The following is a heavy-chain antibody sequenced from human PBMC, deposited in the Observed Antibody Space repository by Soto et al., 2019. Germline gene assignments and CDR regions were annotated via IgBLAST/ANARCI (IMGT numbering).Heavy chain of an antibody. D-gene: IGHD3-10*01. Sequence: SETLSLTCTVSGDSISSSNYFWGWIRQPPGKGLEWIGAIFYSGSTYYNPSLKSRVTISVDTSKNQFSLKLTSVTAADTALYYCARRYGWLYFDYWGQGSLVTVS. J-gene: IGHJ4*02. CDR3: ARRYGWLYFDY. CDR2: IFYSGST. CDR1: GDSISSSNYF. V-gene: IGHV4-39*01.